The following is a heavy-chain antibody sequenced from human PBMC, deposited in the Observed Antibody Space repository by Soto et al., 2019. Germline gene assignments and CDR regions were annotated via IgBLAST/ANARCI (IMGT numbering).Heavy chain of an antibody. CDR3: ARGSPGPVDH. J-gene: IGHJ4*02. D-gene: IGHD3-10*01. CDR2: MNPYSGDT. V-gene: IGHV1-8*02. CDR1: GYTFTNFQ. Sequence: QVQLVQSGAEVRKPGASVKVSCKASGYTFTNFQFNWVRQATGQGLELIGWMNPYSGDTGYAQNFQGRVTMTRDTSINTAYMDMTSLTSDDTAVYYCARGSPGPVDHWGQGTPVTVSS.